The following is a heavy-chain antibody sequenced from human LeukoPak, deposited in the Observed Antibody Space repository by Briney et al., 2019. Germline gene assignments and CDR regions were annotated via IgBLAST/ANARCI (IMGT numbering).Heavy chain of an antibody. V-gene: IGHV3-11*01. CDR3: ARQLLDCGGDCCVVGNWFDP. D-gene: IGHD2-21*02. Sequence: GGSLRLSCAASGFTFSDYYMSWIRQAPGKGLEWVSYVSSSGSTIYYADSVKGRFTISRDNAKNSLYLQMNSLRAEDTAVYYCARQLLDCGGDCCVVGNWFDPWGQGTLVTVSS. J-gene: IGHJ5*02. CDR1: GFTFSDYY. CDR2: VSSSGSTI.